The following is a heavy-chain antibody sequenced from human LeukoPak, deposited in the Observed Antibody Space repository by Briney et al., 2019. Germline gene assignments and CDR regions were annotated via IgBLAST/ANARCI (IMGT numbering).Heavy chain of an antibody. CDR2: IYHSGST. V-gene: IGHV4-30-2*05. Sequence: SSQTLSLTCTVSGGSISSGGYYWSWIRQPPGKGLEWIGYIYHSGSTYYNPSLKRRVTISVDTSKNQFSLKLSSVTAADMAVYYCARDYNSYYFDYWGQGTLVTVSS. CDR1: GGSISSGGYY. J-gene: IGHJ4*02. D-gene: IGHD1-1*01. CDR3: ARDYNSYYFDY.